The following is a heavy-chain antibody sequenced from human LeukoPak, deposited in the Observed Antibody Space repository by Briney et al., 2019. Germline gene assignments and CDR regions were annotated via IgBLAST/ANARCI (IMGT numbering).Heavy chain of an antibody. CDR2: ISGSGSSI. CDR3: ARGGYCGSTLCYVFNAFDV. D-gene: IGHD2-2*01. V-gene: IGHV3-48*03. CDR1: GFTFSSHE. Sequence: GGSLRLSCGASGFTFSSHEMNWVRRAPGKGLEWVSYISGSGSSIYYADSVKGRFTISRDNAKKSLYLQLNSVRAEDTAAYYYARGGYCGSTLCYVFNAFDVWDQGTMVTVSS. J-gene: IGHJ3*01.